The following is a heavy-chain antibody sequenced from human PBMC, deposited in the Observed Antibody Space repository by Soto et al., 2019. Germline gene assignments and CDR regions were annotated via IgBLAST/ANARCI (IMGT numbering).Heavy chain of an antibody. CDR2: MNPNSGNT. D-gene: IGHD6-19*01. Sequence: ASLKSSCKDSGYTFTSYDINWVRQATGQGLEWMGWMNPNSGNTGYAQKFQGRVTMTRNTSISTAYMELSSLRSEDTAVYYCARGQDRLAGYGWDYGMDVWGQGTTVTVSS. J-gene: IGHJ6*02. CDR1: GYTFTSYD. V-gene: IGHV1-8*01. CDR3: ARGQDRLAGYGWDYGMDV.